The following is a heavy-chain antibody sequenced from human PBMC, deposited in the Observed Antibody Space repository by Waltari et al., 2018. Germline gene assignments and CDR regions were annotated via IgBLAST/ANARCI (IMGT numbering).Heavy chain of an antibody. D-gene: IGHD6-6*01. CDR3: ARWDYSSSAY. CDR1: GFTFSSSW. Sequence: EVQLVESGGGLVQPGGSLRLSCAASGFTFSSSWMHWVRQGPGKGLVWGSYINRDGSSTRYADSVKGRFTISRDNAKNTLYLQMNSLRAEDTAVYYCARWDYSSSAYWGQGTLVTVSS. CDR2: INRDGSST. J-gene: IGHJ4*02. V-gene: IGHV3-74*01.